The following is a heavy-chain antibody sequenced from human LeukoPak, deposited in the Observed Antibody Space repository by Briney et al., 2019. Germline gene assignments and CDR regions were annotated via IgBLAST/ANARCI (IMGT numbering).Heavy chain of an antibody. CDR3: ARVGYDYNWYDAFDI. CDR2: ISHNGSNK. D-gene: IGHD1-1*01. J-gene: IGHJ3*02. CDR1: AFTFSGYS. V-gene: IGHV3-30*04. Sequence: KPGGPLRLSCVVSAFTFSGYSMHWVRQAPGKGLEWVAFISHNGSNKYCADSLKGRFTISRDNSKNTLFLQMNSLRPEDTAVYYCARVGYDYNWYDAFDIWGQGTMVTVSS.